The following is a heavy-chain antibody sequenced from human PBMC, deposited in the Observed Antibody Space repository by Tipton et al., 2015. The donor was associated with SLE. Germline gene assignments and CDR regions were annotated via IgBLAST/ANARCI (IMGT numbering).Heavy chain of an antibody. Sequence: QLVQSGAEVKKPGESLKVSCKGSGYSFTNYWIGWVPQRPGKGLEWMGIIYPGNSDTRYSPSFQGQATISADMSISTAYLQWRSLKAAHTAMYYCARSLRLGGFDDQAWGMDVWGKGTTVTVSS. CDR1: GYSFTNYW. J-gene: IGHJ6*04. D-gene: IGHD5-12*01. CDR2: IYPGNSDT. V-gene: IGHV5-51*03. CDR3: ARSLRLGGFDDQAWGMDV.